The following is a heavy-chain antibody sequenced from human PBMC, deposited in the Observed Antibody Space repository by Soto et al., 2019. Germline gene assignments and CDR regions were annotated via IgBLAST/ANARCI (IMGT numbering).Heavy chain of an antibody. CDR1: GGSISGYH. CDR3: ARGFPTVVTVDY. CDR2: IYYSGTT. J-gene: IGHJ4*02. Sequence: PSETLSLTCTVSGGSISGYHWSWIRQPPGKGLEWIGYIYYSGTTSYNPSLNSRVTMSVDTSKNQFSLKVNSVTAADTAVYYCARGFPTVVTVDYWGQGTLVTVSS. D-gene: IGHD4-17*01. V-gene: IGHV4-59*01.